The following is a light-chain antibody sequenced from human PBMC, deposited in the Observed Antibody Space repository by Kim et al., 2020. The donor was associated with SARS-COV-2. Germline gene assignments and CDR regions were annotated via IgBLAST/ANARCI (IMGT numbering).Light chain of an antibody. Sequence: SYELAQPPSVSVSPGQTASVTCSGDKLGNKYASWYQQKPGQSPILVIFQDTKRPSRIPERFSGSNSGNTATLTISETQTMDEADYYCQAWDSNTVVFGTGTKVTVL. V-gene: IGLV3-1*01. CDR1: KLGNKY. CDR2: QDT. J-gene: IGLJ1*01. CDR3: QAWDSNTVV.